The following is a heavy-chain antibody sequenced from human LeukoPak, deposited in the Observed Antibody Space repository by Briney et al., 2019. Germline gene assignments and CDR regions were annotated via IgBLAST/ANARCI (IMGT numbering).Heavy chain of an antibody. CDR3: ARQIGTYDTLDY. V-gene: IGHV4-59*08. D-gene: IGHD3-22*01. Sequence: SETLSLTCTVSGGSISSYYWSWIRQPPGKGLEWIGYIYYSGSTNYNPSLKSRVTISVDTSKNQFSLKLSSVTAADTAVYYCARQIGTYDTLDYWGQGTLVTVSS. CDR1: GGSISSYY. CDR2: IYYSGST. J-gene: IGHJ4*02.